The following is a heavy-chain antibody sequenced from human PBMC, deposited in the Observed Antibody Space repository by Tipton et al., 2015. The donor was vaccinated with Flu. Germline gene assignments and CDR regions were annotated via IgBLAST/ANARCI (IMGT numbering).Heavy chain of an antibody. J-gene: IGHJ6*02. CDR2: ISAYNGNT. CDR1: GYTFTSYG. CDR3: AGGERADYYYYYGMDV. V-gene: IGHV1-18*01. Sequence: QLVQSGAEVKKPGASVKVSCKASGYTFTSYGISWVRQAPGQGLEWMGWISAYNGNTNYAQKLQGRVTMTTDTSTSTAYMELRSLRSDDTAVYYCAGGERADYYYYYGMDVWGQGTTVTVSS. D-gene: IGHD6-25*01.